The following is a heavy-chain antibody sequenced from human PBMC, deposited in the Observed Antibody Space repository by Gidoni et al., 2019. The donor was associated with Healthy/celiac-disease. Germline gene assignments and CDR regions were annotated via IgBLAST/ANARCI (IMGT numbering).Heavy chain of an antibody. D-gene: IGHD3-3*01. V-gene: IGHV3-64D*09. Sequence: EVQLVESGGGLVQPGGSLRLSCSASGFTFSSYAMHWVRQAPGKGRGYVSAVSSNGGSTYYADSVKGRFTISRDNSKNTLYLQMSSLRAEDTAVYYCVKDQSIFTHAFDIWGQGTMVTVSS. CDR1: GFTFSSYA. J-gene: IGHJ3*02. CDR2: VSSNGGST. CDR3: VKDQSIFTHAFDI.